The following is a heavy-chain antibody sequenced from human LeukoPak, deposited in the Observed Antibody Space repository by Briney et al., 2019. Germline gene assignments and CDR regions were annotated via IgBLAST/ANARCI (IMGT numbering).Heavy chain of an antibody. J-gene: IGHJ6*03. CDR1: GFTVSRNY. CDR2: IYGGGST. V-gene: IGHV3-53*01. Sequence: PGGSLRLSCAASGFTVSRNYMSWVRQAPGKGPEWVSVIYGGGSTSYADSVKGRFIIFRDNSKNTLYLQMNSLRADDTAVYYCARDRSDGNYYMVVWGKGTTVIVSS. CDR3: ARDRSDGNYYMVV. D-gene: IGHD5-24*01.